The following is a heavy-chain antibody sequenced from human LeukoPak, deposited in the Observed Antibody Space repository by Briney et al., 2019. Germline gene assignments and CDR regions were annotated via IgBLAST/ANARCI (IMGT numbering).Heavy chain of an antibody. CDR2: INHSGST. V-gene: IGHV4-34*01. D-gene: IGHD6-19*01. J-gene: IGHJ4*02. Sequence: SETLSLTCAVYGGSFSGYYWSWIRQPPGKGLEWIGEINHSGSTNYNPSLKSRVTISVDTSKNQFSLKLSSVTAADTAVYYCAGGPADSSGWYRMFDYWGQGTLVTVSS. CDR1: GGSFSGYY. CDR3: AGGPADSSGWYRMFDY.